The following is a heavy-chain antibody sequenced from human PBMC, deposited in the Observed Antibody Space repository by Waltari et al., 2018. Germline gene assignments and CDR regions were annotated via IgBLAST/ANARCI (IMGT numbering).Heavy chain of an antibody. D-gene: IGHD2-15*01. Sequence: QVQLVQSGAEVKKPGASVKVSCKASGYTFTSYDINWVRQATGKGLEWMGWMNPNSGNTGYAQEFQGRVTMTRNTSISTAYMELSSLRSEDTAVYYCARARRYCSGGSCSYYFDYWGRGTLVTVSS. CDR1: GYTFTSYD. J-gene: IGHJ4*02. CDR2: MNPNSGNT. V-gene: IGHV1-8*01. CDR3: ARARRYCSGGSCSYYFDY.